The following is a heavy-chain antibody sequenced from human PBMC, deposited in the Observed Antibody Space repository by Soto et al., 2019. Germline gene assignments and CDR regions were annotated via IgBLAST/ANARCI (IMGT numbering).Heavy chain of an antibody. J-gene: IGHJ6*02. Sequence: PSETLSLTCVVSGGSLSSYYWSWIRQPPGKGLEWIGYIYYSGSTNYNPSLKSRVTISVDTSKNQFSLKLSSVTAADTAVYYCARDLWGYCGTDCYPLDVWGQGTTVTVSS. V-gene: IGHV4-59*01. CDR3: ARDLWGYCGTDCYPLDV. D-gene: IGHD2-21*02. CDR2: IYYSGST. CDR1: GGSLSSYY.